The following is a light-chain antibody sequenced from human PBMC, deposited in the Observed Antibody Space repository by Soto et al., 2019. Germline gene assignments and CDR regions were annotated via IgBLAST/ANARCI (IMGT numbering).Light chain of an antibody. J-gene: IGKJ1*01. V-gene: IGKV1-39*01. CDR3: QQSYSTPRT. Sequence: DIQMTQYPSSVSASVGDRVTITCRASQSISSYLNWYQQKPGKAPKLLIYAASSLQSGLPSRFSGSGSGTDFTLTISSLQPEDFATYYCQQSYSTPRTFGQGTKVDI. CDR2: AAS. CDR1: QSISSY.